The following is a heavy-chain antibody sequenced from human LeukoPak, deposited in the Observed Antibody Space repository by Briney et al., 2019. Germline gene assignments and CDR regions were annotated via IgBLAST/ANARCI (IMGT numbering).Heavy chain of an antibody. Sequence: TGGSLRLSCAASGFTVSSNYMSWVRQAPGKGLEWVSVIYSGGSTYYADSVKGRFTISRDNSKNTLYLQMNSLRAEDTAVYYCARAVSEWLNPYYYGMDVWGQGTTVTVSS. D-gene: IGHD3-3*01. CDR2: IYSGGST. CDR1: GFTVSSNY. J-gene: IGHJ6*02. CDR3: ARAVSEWLNPYYYGMDV. V-gene: IGHV3-53*01.